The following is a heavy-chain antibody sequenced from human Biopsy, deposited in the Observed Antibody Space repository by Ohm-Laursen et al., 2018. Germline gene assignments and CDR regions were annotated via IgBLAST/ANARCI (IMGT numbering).Heavy chain of an antibody. CDR3: ARRGSGGRSFDH. CDR2: ISDSGST. V-gene: IGHV4-59*08. D-gene: IGHD2-15*01. J-gene: IGHJ4*02. CDR1: GGSISSFY. Sequence: PPGTLSLTCAVSGGSISSFYWTWIRQPPGKGPEWIGDISDSGSTNYKPSLKSRVIISVDTSKNHFSLNLSSVTAADTAVYYCARRGSGGRSFDHWGQGTLVTVSS.